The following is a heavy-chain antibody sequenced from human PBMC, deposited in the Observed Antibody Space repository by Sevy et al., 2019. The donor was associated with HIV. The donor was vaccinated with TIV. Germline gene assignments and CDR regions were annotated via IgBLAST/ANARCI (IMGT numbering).Heavy chain of an antibody. J-gene: IGHJ4*02. CDR1: GFTFSDYW. Sequence: GGSLRLSCAASGFTFSDYWMSWVRQTPWRGLEWVATIKQDQSEKYYMDSVKGRFAISRDNGKNSVSLQMNGLRVEDTALYYCAREVGGFNWRPYYFDSWGQGTLVTVSS. CDR2: IKQDQSEK. CDR3: AREVGGFNWRPYYFDS. D-gene: IGHD3-3*01. V-gene: IGHV3-7*01.